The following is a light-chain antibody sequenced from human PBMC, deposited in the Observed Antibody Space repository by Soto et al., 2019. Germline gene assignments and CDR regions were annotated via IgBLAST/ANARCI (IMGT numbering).Light chain of an antibody. V-gene: IGKV1-6*01. CDR3: LQEYNYSWT. J-gene: IGKJ1*01. CDR2: AAS. CDR1: QGIRND. Sequence: AIQMTQSPSSLSASVGDRVTITCRAIQGIRNDLGWYQQKPGKAPKLLLYAASRLQIGVPSRFSGSGSGTDFPLTISRLQPEDFATYYCLQEYNYSWTFGQGTKVEI.